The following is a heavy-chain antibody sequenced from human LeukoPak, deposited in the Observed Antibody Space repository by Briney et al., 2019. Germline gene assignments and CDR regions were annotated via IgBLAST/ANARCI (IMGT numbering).Heavy chain of an antibody. D-gene: IGHD1-1*01. Sequence: GGSLRLSCAASGFTFGNYWMTWVRQAPGKGLEWVANIKQDGIEKYYVDPVKGRFTISRDNAKNSLFLQMDSLSAEDTAVYYCARITTRYFDYWGQGTLVTVSS. CDR3: ARITTRYFDY. CDR1: GFTFGNYW. V-gene: IGHV3-7*05. J-gene: IGHJ4*02. CDR2: IKQDGIEK.